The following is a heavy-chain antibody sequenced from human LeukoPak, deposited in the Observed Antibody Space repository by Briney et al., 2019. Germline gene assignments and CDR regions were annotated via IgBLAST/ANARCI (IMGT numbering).Heavy chain of an antibody. D-gene: IGHD3-22*01. J-gene: IGHJ3*02. CDR2: IYHSGST. CDR3: AREARDTMIVVVRRGAFDI. V-gene: IGHV4-38-2*02. Sequence: SETLSLTCTVSGYSISSGYYWGWIRQPPRKGREWVGGIYHSGSTYYNPSLKSRVTISVDTSKNQFSLKLSSVTAADTAVYYCAREARDTMIVVVRRGAFDIWGQGTMATVSS. CDR1: GYSISSGYY.